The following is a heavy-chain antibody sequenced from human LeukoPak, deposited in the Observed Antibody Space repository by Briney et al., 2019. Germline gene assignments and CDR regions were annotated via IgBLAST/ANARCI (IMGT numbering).Heavy chain of an antibody. D-gene: IGHD3-22*01. CDR3: ARQTYYYDSSGYDRPYNWFDP. V-gene: IGHV4-4*07. CDR1: GGSISSYY. CDR2: IYTSGST. Sequence: SETLSLTCTVSGGSISSYYWSWIRQPAGKGLEWIGRIYTSGSTNYNPSLKSRVTMSVDTSKNQFSLKLSSVTAADTAVYYCARQTYYYDSSGYDRPYNWFDPWGQGTLVTVSS. J-gene: IGHJ5*02.